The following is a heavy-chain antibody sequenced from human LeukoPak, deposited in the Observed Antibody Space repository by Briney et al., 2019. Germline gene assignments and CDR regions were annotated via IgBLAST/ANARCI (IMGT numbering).Heavy chain of an antibody. CDR3: VRHRGYSYDAFDI. Sequence: SETLSLTCTVSGGSISSYYWSWIRQPPGKGLEWIGYIYYSGSTNYNPSLKSRVTISVDTSKNQFSLKLSSVTAADTAVYYCVRHRGYSYDAFDIWGQGTMVTVSS. CDR1: GGSISSYY. V-gene: IGHV4-59*08. J-gene: IGHJ3*02. D-gene: IGHD5-18*01. CDR2: IYYSGST.